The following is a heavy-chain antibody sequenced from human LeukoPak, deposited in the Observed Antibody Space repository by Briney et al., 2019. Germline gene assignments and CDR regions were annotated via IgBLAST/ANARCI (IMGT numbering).Heavy chain of an antibody. CDR1: GYTFTSYA. Sequence: ASVKVSCKASGYTFTSYAMHWVRQAPGQRLEWMGWINAGNGNTKYSQKFQGRVTITRDTSASTAYMELSSLRSEDTAVYYCARGYSSGWYHFDYWGQGTLVTVSS. CDR3: ARGYSSGWYHFDY. D-gene: IGHD6-19*01. CDR2: INAGNGNT. V-gene: IGHV1-3*01. J-gene: IGHJ4*02.